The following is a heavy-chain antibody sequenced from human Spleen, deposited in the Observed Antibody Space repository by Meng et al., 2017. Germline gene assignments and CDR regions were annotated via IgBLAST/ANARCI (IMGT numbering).Heavy chain of an antibody. J-gene: IGHJ5*02. CDR1: GFTFDDYG. CDR3: ARDKRYYYDSSGYSRLGWFDP. D-gene: IGHD3-22*01. V-gene: IGHV3-20*04. CDR2: INWNGGST. Sequence: GGSLRLSCAASGFTFDDYGMSWVRQAPGKGLEWVSGINWNGGSTGYADSVKGRFTISRDNAKNSLYLQMNSLRAEDTAVYYCARDKRYYYDSSGYSRLGWFDPWGQGTLVTVSS.